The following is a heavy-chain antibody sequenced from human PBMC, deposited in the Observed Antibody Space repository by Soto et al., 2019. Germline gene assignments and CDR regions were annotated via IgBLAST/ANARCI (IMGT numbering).Heavy chain of an antibody. CDR1: GFTLGGST. CDR2: ISISGTDI. D-gene: IGHD1-7*01. V-gene: IGHV3-21*01. CDR3: ARARAWDYNYFYYYLDV. Sequence: EMQLVESGGGLVKPGGSLRLSCAASGFTLGGSTMHWVRQAPGKGLEWVSSISISGTDIYYADSVKGRFTISRDNANNSLSLQLNSLRAEDTALYYCARARAWDYNYFYYYLDVWGKGTTVTVS. J-gene: IGHJ6*03.